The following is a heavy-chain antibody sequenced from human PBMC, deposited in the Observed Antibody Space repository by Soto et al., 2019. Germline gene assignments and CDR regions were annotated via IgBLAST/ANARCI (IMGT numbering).Heavy chain of an antibody. CDR3: ARGEVLRYFDWSTDTDAFDI. V-gene: IGHV4-59*08. Sequence: SETLSLTCTVSGGSISSYYWSWIRQPPGKGLEWIGYIYYSGSTNYNPSLKSRVTISVDTSKNQFSLKLSSVTAADTAVYYCARGEVLRYFDWSTDTDAFDIWGQGTMVTVSS. CDR1: GGSISSYY. D-gene: IGHD3-9*01. J-gene: IGHJ3*02. CDR2: IYYSGST.